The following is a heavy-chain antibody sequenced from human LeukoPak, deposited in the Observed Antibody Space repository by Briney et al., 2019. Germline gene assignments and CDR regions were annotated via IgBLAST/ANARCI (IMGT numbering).Heavy chain of an antibody. V-gene: IGHV3-23*01. D-gene: IGHD3-16*01. CDR1: GFTFSTFA. Sequence: PGGSLRLSCAASGFTFSTFAMSWVRQAPGKGLERVSVMSGSGGSGTNYADPVKGRFTISRDNAKNSLFLQMNSLRAEDTAVYYCARDRGGAAAYWGQGTLVTVSS. CDR3: ARDRGGAAAY. CDR2: MSGSGGSGT. J-gene: IGHJ4*02.